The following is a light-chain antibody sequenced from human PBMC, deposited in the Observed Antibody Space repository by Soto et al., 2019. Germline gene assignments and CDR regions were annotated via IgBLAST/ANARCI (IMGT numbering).Light chain of an antibody. CDR1: QSVSSSY. CDR3: QQYGSSFWT. J-gene: IGKJ1*01. Sequence: EIVMTQSPATLSVSPGERATLSCRASQSVSSSYLAWYQQKPGQAPRLLIYGASSRATGIPDRFSGSGSGTDFTLTISRLEPEDFAVYYCQQYGSSFWTFGQGTKVDIK. V-gene: IGKV3-20*01. CDR2: GAS.